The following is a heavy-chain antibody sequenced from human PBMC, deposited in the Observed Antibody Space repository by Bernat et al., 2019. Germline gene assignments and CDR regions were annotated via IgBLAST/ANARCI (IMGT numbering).Heavy chain of an antibody. CDR3: ARGGTMVRGVLDPDRYYYGMDV. V-gene: IGHV1-18*01. Sequence: QVQLVQSGAEVKKPGASVKVSCKASGYTFTSYGISWLRQAPGQGLEWMGWISAYNGNTNYAQKLQGRVTMTTDTSTSTAYMELRSLRSDDTAVYYCARGGTMVRGVLDPDRYYYGMDVWGQGTTVTVSS. J-gene: IGHJ6*02. CDR2: ISAYNGNT. CDR1: GYTFTSYG. D-gene: IGHD3-10*01.